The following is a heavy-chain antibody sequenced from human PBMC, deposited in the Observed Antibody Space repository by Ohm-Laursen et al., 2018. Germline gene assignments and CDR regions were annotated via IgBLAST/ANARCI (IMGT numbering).Heavy chain of an antibody. J-gene: IGHJ1*01. D-gene: IGHD1-26*01. V-gene: IGHV3-33*03. CDR1: GFTFSSYG. CDR3: AKDASGSYYGGYFQH. Sequence: SLRLSCSASGFTFSSYGMHWVRQAPGKGLEWVAVIWYDGSNKYYADSVKGRFTISRDNAKNSLYLQMNSLRAEDTALYYCAKDASGSYYGGYFQHWGQGTLVTVSS. CDR2: IWYDGSNK.